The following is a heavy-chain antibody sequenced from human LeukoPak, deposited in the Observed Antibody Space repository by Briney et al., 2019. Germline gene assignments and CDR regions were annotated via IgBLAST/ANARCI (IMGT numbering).Heavy chain of an antibody. CDR1: GFSVSDNG. J-gene: IGHJ4*02. CDR3: AKALRYFDWYILFDY. V-gene: IGHV3-9*03. CDR2: ISWNSGSI. Sequence: GGSLRLSCAASGFSVSDNGMSWVRQAPGKGLEWVSGISWNSGSIGYADSVKGRFTISRDNAKNSLYLQMNSLRAEDMALYYCAKALRYFDWYILFDYWGQGTLVTVSS. D-gene: IGHD3-9*01.